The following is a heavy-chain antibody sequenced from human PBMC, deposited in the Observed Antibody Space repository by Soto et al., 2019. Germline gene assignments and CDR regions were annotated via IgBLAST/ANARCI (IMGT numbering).Heavy chain of an antibody. J-gene: IGHJ4*02. CDR2: ISRNRNSI. D-gene: IGHD3-22*01. Sequence: EVQVVESGGGLVQPGGSLRLSCVVSGFTFEDYAFHWVRQAPGKGLEWVSGISRNRNSIGYADSVQGRFTISRDNAKKSLFLQMNSLRSEDTALYYCGKGHSRGYTVADDFWGQGTLVTVSS. V-gene: IGHV3-9*01. CDR3: GKGHSRGYTVADDF. CDR1: GFTFEDYA.